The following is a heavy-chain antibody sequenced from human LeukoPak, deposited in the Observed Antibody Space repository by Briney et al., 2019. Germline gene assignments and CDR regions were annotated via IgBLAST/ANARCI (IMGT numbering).Heavy chain of an antibody. V-gene: IGHV1-2*02. CDR3: ARDSRYSSSWCDFDY. D-gene: IGHD6-13*01. Sequence: ASVKVSCKASGYPFTGYYMHWVRQAPGQGLEWMGWINPNSGGTNYAQKFQGRVTMTRDTSISTAYMELSRLRSDDTAVYYCARDSRYSSSWCDFDYWGQGTLVTVSS. CDR2: INPNSGGT. CDR1: GYPFTGYY. J-gene: IGHJ4*02.